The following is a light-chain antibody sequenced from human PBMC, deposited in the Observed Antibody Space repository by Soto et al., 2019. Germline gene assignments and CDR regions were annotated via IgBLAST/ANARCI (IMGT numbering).Light chain of an antibody. J-gene: IGKJ2*01. CDR3: QQYENWPPYN. V-gene: IGKV3-15*01. CDR1: QSIGPN. Sequence: TQSPDTLSASLGEIVTLSCKASQSIGPNLAWYQQRPGQAPRLLIHRASMRATGVPARFIGRRFGTEFTLTITNLQSEDFAVYFCQQYENWPPYNFGQGTKLDI. CDR2: RAS.